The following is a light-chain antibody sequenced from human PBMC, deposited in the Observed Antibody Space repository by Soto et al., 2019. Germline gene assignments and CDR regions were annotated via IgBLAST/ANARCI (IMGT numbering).Light chain of an antibody. CDR2: GAS. CDR3: QQRSNWPSIT. V-gene: IGKV3-11*01. J-gene: IGKJ5*01. Sequence: EIVLTQSPGTLSLSPGARATLSCRASQSVSNNYLAWYQQKPGQAPRLLIYGASTRATGIPARFSGSGSGTDFTLTISSLEPGDFAVYYCQQRSNWPSITFGQGTRLEIK. CDR1: QSVSNNY.